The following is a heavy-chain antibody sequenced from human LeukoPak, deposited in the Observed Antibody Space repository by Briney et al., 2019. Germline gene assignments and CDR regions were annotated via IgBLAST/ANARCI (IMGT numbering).Heavy chain of an antibody. D-gene: IGHD3-22*01. CDR2: INSDGINT. CDR1: GFTFSNYW. V-gene: IGHV3-74*01. Sequence: GGSLRLSCAASGFTFSNYWMHGVRQAPGKGLVWVSRINSDGINTGYADSVKGRFTISRDNAKNTLNLQMNSLRAEDTAVYYCARDLGQYYDTSDNWFDPWGQGTLVTVSS. CDR3: ARDLGQYYDTSDNWFDP. J-gene: IGHJ5*02.